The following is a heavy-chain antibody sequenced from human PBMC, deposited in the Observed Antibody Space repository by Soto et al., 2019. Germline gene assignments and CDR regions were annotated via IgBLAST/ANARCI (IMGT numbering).Heavy chain of an antibody. CDR3: TRHYDILTGYYSWDYYYYMDV. V-gene: IGHV3-73*01. Sequence: GGSLRLSCAASGFTFSGSAMHWVRQASGKGLEWVGRIRSKANSYATAYAASVKGRFTITREDSKNTAYLQMNSLKPEDTAVYYCTRHYDILTGYYSWDYYYYMDVWGKGTTVTVSS. J-gene: IGHJ6*03. CDR1: GFTFSGSA. D-gene: IGHD3-9*01. CDR2: IRSKANSYAT.